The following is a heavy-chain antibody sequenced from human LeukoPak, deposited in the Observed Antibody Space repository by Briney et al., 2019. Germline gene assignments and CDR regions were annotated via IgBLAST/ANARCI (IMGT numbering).Heavy chain of an antibody. D-gene: IGHD5-24*01. Sequence: GGSLRLSCAASGFTFSSYAMHWVRQAPGKGLEWVAVISYDGSNKYYADSVKGRFTISRDNSKNTLYLQMNSLRAEDTAVYYCARADGGNSFDYWGQGTLVTVSS. J-gene: IGHJ4*02. CDR1: GFTFSSYA. V-gene: IGHV3-30-3*01. CDR3: ARADGGNSFDY. CDR2: ISYDGSNK.